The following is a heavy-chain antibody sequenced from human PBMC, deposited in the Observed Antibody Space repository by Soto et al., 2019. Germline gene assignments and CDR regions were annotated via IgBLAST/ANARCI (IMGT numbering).Heavy chain of an antibody. CDR2: VGGSGGNS. V-gene: IGHV3-23*01. D-gene: IGHD3-10*01. CDR1: GFTFSSYT. J-gene: IGHJ3*02. Sequence: GGSLRLSCAASGFTFSSYTMSWVRQAPGKGLEWVSGVGGSGGNSYYADSVKGRFTISRDNSKNTLYLQMNSLRAEDTAVYYCAKDSYGSGSPDAFHIWGQGTMVTVSS. CDR3: AKDSYGSGSPDAFHI.